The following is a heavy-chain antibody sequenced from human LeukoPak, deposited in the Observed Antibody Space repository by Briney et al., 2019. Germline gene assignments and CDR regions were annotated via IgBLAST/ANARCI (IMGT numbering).Heavy chain of an antibody. CDR3: ARESYGEEDN. D-gene: IGHD4-17*01. CDR2: INPSGGST. V-gene: IGHV1-46*01. J-gene: IGHJ4*02. CDR1: GGTFTNYA. Sequence: GASVKVSCKASGGTFTNYAINWVRQAPGQGLEWMGIINPSGGSTSYAQKLQGRVTMTRDTSTSTVYMELSSLRSEDTAVYYCARESYGEEDNWGQGTLVTVSS.